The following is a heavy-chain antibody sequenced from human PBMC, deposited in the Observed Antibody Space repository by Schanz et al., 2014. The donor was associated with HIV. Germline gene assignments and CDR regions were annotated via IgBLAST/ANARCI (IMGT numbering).Heavy chain of an antibody. CDR3: AKDRNYYDNRYLGKGNYYYYYGMDV. J-gene: IGHJ6*02. CDR1: GFTFDSYG. V-gene: IGHV3-30*18. Sequence: QVQLVESGGGVVQPGRSLRLSCAASGFTFDSYGIHWVRQAPGKGLEWVAVISYDGTNKKFADSVKGRFTISRDNSKNTLYLQVKSLRAEDTAVYYCAKDRNYYDNRYLGKGNYYYYYGMDVWGQGTTVTVSS. D-gene: IGHD3-22*01. CDR2: ISYDGTNK.